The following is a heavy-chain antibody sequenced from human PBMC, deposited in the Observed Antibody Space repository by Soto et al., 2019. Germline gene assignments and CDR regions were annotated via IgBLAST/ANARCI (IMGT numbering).Heavy chain of an antibody. CDR1: GFTVSSNY. CDR3: ARVGSGLYGGGNFDY. Sequence: EVQLVESGGGLVQPGGSLRLSCAASGFTVSSNYMSWVRQAPGKGLEWVSVIYSGGSTYYADSVKGRFTISRNNSKNPLYLKMNSLRAEDTAVYYCARVGSGLYGGGNFDYWGQGTLVTVSS. V-gene: IGHV3-53*04. D-gene: IGHD6-19*01. J-gene: IGHJ4*02. CDR2: IYSGGST.